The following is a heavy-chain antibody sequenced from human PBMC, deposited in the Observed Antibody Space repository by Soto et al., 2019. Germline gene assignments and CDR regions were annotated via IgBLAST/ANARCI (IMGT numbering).Heavy chain of an antibody. J-gene: IGHJ6*02. Sequence: HPGGSLRLSCAASGFTFSSYGMHWVRQAPGKGLEWVVVISYDGSNKYYADSVKGRFTISRDNSKNTLYLQMNSLRAEDTAVYYCAKGGDIVVVPAATDYYHYGMDVWGQGTTVTVSS. CDR3: AKGGDIVVVPAATDYYHYGMDV. V-gene: IGHV3-30*18. CDR2: ISYDGSNK. CDR1: GFTFSSYG. D-gene: IGHD2-2*01.